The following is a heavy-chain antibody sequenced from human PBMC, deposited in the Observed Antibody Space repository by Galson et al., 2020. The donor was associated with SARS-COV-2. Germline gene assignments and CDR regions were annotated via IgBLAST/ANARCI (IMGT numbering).Heavy chain of an antibody. J-gene: IGHJ4*02. V-gene: IGHV5-51*01. Sequence: GESLKISCKTSGSNFADNWVGWVPQLPGKGLEWMGNIYAGDSDTTYSPSFRGQVIISADKSISTAYLQWSSLEASDTGIYYCARLRFLPGVFYFATWGQGTLVSVSS. D-gene: IGHD3-3*01. CDR1: GSNFADNW. CDR3: ARLRFLPGVFYFAT. CDR2: IYAGDSDT.